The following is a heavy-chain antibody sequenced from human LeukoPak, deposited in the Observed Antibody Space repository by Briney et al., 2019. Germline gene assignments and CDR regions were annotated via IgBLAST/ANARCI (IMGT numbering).Heavy chain of an antibody. CDR1: GGTFSSYA. CDR2: IIPIFGTA. J-gene: IGHJ4*02. Sequence: ASVKVSCKASGGTFSSYAISWVRQAPGQGLEWMGGIIPIFGTANYAQKFQGRVTITADKSTSTAYMELSSLRSEDTAVYYCALSSGWPPVLVYYWGQGTLVTVSS. D-gene: IGHD6-19*01. V-gene: IGHV1-69*06. CDR3: ALSSGWPPVLVYY.